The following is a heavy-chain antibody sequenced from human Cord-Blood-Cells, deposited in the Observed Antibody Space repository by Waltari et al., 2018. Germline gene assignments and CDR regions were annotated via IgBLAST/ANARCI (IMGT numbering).Heavy chain of an antibody. D-gene: IGHD3-22*01. V-gene: IGHV4-39*01. CDR2: IYYSGST. CDR3: ATFPYYYDRSGYFNWFDP. Sequence: QLQLQESGPGLVKPSETLSLTCTVSGGSISSSSYYWGWFRQPPGKGLDWIASIYYSGSTYYNPSLKSRVTISVDTSKNQFSLKLSSVTASDTAVYYCATFPYYYDRSGYFNWFDPWGQGTLVTVSS. CDR1: GGSISSSSYY. J-gene: IGHJ5*02.